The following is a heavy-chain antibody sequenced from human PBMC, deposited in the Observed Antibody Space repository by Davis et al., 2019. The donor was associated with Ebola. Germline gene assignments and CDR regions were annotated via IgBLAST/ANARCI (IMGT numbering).Heavy chain of an antibody. Sequence: ASVKVSCKASGYTFTGYYIHWVRQAPGQGLEWLGWINPNSGGTTYAQKFQGRVTMTSDTSISTAYLYLSRLTSDDTDVYFCARESDAVGASTTDDAFDVWGQGTMVTVSS. V-gene: IGHV1-2*02. CDR2: INPNSGGT. D-gene: IGHD1-26*01. CDR3: ARESDAVGASTTDDAFDV. J-gene: IGHJ3*01. CDR1: GYTFTGYY.